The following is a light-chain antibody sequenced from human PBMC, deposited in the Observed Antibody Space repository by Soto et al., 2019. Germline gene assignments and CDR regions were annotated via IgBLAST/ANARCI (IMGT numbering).Light chain of an antibody. CDR3: RSYEGISTFVV. Sequence: QSALTQPASVSGSPGQSITISCTGTSSDIGSYNLVSWYQQHPGKAPKLMIYEVNKRPSGVSNRFSASKSGNTASLTISGLQAEDEADYYCRSYEGISTFVVFGGGTKLTVL. CDR1: SSDIGSYNL. J-gene: IGLJ2*01. CDR2: EVN. V-gene: IGLV2-23*02.